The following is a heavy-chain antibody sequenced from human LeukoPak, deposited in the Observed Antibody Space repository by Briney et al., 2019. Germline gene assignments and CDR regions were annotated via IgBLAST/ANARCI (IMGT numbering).Heavy chain of an antibody. CDR2: MNPNSGNT. CDR3: ARWSNGGNSGYYYMDV. CDR1: GYTFTSYD. D-gene: IGHD4-23*01. J-gene: IGHJ6*03. V-gene: IGHV1-8*01. Sequence: ASVKVSCKASGYTFTSYDINWVRQATGQGLEWMGWMNPNSGNTGYAQKFQGRVTMTRNTSISTAYMELSSLRSEDTAVYYCARWSNGGNSGYYYMDVWGKGTTVTISS.